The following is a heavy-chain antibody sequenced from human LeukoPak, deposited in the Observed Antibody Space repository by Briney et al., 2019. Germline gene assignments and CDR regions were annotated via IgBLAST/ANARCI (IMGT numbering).Heavy chain of an antibody. CDR2: ISSSSSYT. CDR1: GFTFSDYY. D-gene: IGHD5-18*01. V-gene: IGHV3-11*06. CDR3: ARDSASYGVDY. Sequence: GGSLRLSCAASGFTFSDYYMSWIRQAPGKGLEWVPYISSSSSYTNYADSVKGRFTISRDNAKNSLYLQMNSLRAEDTAVYYCARDSASYGVDYWGQGTLVTVSS. J-gene: IGHJ4*02.